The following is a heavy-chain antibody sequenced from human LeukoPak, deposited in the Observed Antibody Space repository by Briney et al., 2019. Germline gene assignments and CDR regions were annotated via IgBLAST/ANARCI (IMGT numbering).Heavy chain of an antibody. CDR3: ARITMVRGAAGRLDAFDI. CDR1: GFTFSDSY. Sequence: PGGSLRLSCAASGFTFSDSYMTWVRQAPGKGVEWVAYISGSGHDINYSESAKGRFTISRDNAKNSLYLQMNSLRAEDTAVYYCARITMVRGAAGRLDAFDIWGQGTMVTVSS. D-gene: IGHD3-10*01. J-gene: IGHJ3*02. CDR2: ISGSGHDI. V-gene: IGHV3-11*06.